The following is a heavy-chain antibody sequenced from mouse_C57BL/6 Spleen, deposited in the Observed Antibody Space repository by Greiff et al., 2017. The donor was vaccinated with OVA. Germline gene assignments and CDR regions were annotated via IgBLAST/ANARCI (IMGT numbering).Heavy chain of an antibody. V-gene: IGHV1-81*01. CDR2: IYPRSGNT. J-gene: IGHJ4*01. CDR1: GYTFTSYG. D-gene: IGHD2-1*01. Sequence: VKLMESGAELARPGASVKLSCKASGYTFTSYGISWVKQRTGQGLEWIGEIYPRSGNTSYNEKFKGKATLTADKSSSTAYMELRSLTSEDSAVYFCARSLYYGNYTFYYAMDYWGQGTSVTVSS. CDR3: ARSLYYGNYTFYYAMDY.